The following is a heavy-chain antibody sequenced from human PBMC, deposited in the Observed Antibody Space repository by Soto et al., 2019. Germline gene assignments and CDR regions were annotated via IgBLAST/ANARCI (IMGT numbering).Heavy chain of an antibody. CDR3: AREPNSIDY. J-gene: IGHJ4*02. CDR2: IKQDGSEK. Sequence: EVQLVESGGGLVQPGGSLRLSCAVSRFTFSNYWMSWVRQAPGKGLEWVANIKQDGSEKYYVDSVKGRFTISRDNAKNSLYLQMNSLRAEDTAVYYCAREPNSIDYWGQGTLVTVSS. V-gene: IGHV3-7*01. CDR1: RFTFSNYW. D-gene: IGHD2-15*01.